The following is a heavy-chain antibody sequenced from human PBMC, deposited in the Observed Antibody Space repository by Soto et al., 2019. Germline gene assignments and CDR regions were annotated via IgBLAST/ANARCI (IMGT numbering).Heavy chain of an antibody. D-gene: IGHD2-15*01. CDR1: GFTVSSNY. V-gene: IGHV3-66*01. CDR2: IYSGGST. CDR3: ARDGGYCSGGSCYNWYFDL. J-gene: IGHJ2*01. Sequence: GGSLRLSCAASGFTVSSNYMSWVRQAPGKGLEWVSVIYSGGSTYYADSVKGRFTISRDNSKNTLYLQMNSLRAEDTAVYYCARDGGYCSGGSCYNWYFDLWGRGTLVTVSS.